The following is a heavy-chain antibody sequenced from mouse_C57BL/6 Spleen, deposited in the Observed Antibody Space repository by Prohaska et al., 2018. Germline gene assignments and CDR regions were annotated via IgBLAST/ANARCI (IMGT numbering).Heavy chain of an antibody. V-gene: IGHV1-64*01. D-gene: IGHD2-3*01. J-gene: IGHJ2*01. Sequence: QFQLQQPGAKLVKPGASVTLSCKTSGYTFTSYWMHRVKQRPEQGLEWIGMIHSNSSSINYDQKIKGKATMTGDKDNSTVYMQMSSVRSEDTAVYYCMRSCYDCYYLDYWGKGTTLTVSS. CDR3: MRSCYDCYYLDY. CDR1: GYTFTSYW. CDR2: IHSNSSSI.